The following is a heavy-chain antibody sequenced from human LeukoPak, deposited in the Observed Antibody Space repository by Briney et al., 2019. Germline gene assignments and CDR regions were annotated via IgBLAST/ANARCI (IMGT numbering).Heavy chain of an antibody. CDR1: GFTFTSSA. CDR3: GADSMPRGVFSYAFDI. V-gene: IGHV1-58*01. CDR2: IVVGSGDT. Sequence: GTSVKVSCKASGFTFTSSAVQWVRQARGQRLEWIGWIVVGSGDTNSAQKFQERVTITRDMSTWTAYMELSSLRSEDTAVYYCGADSMPRGVFSYAFDIWGQGTMVTVSS. J-gene: IGHJ3*02. D-gene: IGHD3-10*01.